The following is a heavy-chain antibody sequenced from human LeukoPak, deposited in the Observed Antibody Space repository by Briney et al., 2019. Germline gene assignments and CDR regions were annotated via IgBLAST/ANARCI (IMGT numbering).Heavy chain of an antibody. Sequence: SVKVSRKASGGTFSSYAISWVRQAPGQGLEWMGGIIPIFGTANYAQKFQGRVTITADESTSTAYMELSSLRSEDTAVYYCARDGGYCSSTSCYPFFDYWGQGTLVTVSS. CDR3: ARDGGYCSSTSCYPFFDY. V-gene: IGHV1-69*13. CDR1: GGTFSSYA. CDR2: IIPIFGTA. D-gene: IGHD2-2*01. J-gene: IGHJ4*02.